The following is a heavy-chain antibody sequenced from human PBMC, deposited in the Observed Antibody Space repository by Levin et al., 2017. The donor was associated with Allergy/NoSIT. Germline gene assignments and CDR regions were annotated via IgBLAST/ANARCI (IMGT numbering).Heavy chain of an antibody. D-gene: IGHD3-10*01. Sequence: NSSETLSLTCTVSGGSISSYYWSWIRQPPGKGLEWIGYIYYSGSTNYNPSLKSRVTISVDTSKNQFSLKLSSVTAADTAVYYCARESANYGSGSYGDDAFDIWGQGTMVTVSS. CDR1: GGSISSYY. CDR2: IYYSGST. V-gene: IGHV4-59*01. CDR3: ARESANYGSGSYGDDAFDI. J-gene: IGHJ3*02.